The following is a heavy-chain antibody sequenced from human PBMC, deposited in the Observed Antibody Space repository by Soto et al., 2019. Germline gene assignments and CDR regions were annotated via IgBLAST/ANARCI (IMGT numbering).Heavy chain of an antibody. CDR3: ARQPSKAHAFDI. J-gene: IGHJ3*02. CDR2: IIPIFGTA. V-gene: IGHV1-69*12. CDR1: GGTFSSYA. Sequence: QVQLVQSGAAVKKPGSSVKVSCKASGGTFSSYAISWVRQAPGQGLEWMGGIIPIFGTANYAQKFQGRVTITVDESTSTADMELSSLRSEDTAVYYCARQPSKAHAFDIWGQGTMVTVSS.